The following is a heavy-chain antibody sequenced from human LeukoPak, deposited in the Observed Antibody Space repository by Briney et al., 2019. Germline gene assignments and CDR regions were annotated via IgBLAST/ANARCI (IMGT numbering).Heavy chain of an antibody. J-gene: IGHJ4*02. CDR1: GFTFSSYA. D-gene: IGHD5-18*01. CDR3: ARGLQRHVDTTMVSRLWDY. Sequence: GGSLRLSCAASGFTFSSYAMHWARQAPGKGPEWVTVISYDGSNQYYTDSVKGRFTISRDNSKNTLYLQMNSLRTEDRAVYYCARGLQRHVDTTMVSRLWDYWGQGTLVTVSS. CDR2: ISYDGSNQ. V-gene: IGHV3-30*04.